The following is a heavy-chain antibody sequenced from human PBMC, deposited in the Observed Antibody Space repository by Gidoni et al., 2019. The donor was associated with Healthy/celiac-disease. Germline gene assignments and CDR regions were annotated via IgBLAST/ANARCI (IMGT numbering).Heavy chain of an antibody. CDR2: SSSSSSTI. Sequence: EVPLVESGGGLVPPGGSLRLSCAASGFTFRTYSMNWVRQAPGKGLEWVSYSSSSSSTIYYADSVKSRLTISRDNAKNSLYLQMNSLRAEDTAVYYCARDRDYDFWSGSPDYWGQGTLVTVSS. J-gene: IGHJ4*02. D-gene: IGHD3-3*01. V-gene: IGHV3-48*01. CDR1: GFTFRTYS. CDR3: ARDRDYDFWSGSPDY.